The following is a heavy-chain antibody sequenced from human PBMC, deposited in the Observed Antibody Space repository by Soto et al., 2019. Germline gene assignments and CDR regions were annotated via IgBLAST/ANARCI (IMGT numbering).Heavy chain of an antibody. V-gene: IGHV3-7*01. J-gene: IGHJ4*02. CDR3: ARAPRAYDGY. CDR1: GFTFSNYW. Sequence: ASLRLSCAASGFTFSNYWISWVRQAPGKGLEWVAIIKQDGSERSYVDSVKGRFTISRDNAKNSLYLQMNSLRAEDTAVYYCARAPRAYDGYWGQGTLVTVSS. CDR2: IKQDGSER. D-gene: IGHD5-12*01.